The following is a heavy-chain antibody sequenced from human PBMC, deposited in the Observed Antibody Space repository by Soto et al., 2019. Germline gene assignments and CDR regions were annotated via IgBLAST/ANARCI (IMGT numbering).Heavy chain of an antibody. CDR1: GYTFTSYG. J-gene: IGHJ4*02. D-gene: IGHD5-18*01. V-gene: IGHV1-18*04. CDR2: ISAYNGNT. CDR3: ARDMVPGWDRAIVTHLDY. Sequence: SVKVSCKASGYTFTSYGMNWVRQAPGQGREWMGWISAYNGNTNYAQKLQGRVTVTTDTSTSTSYMKLRSLRSDDTAVYYCARDMVPGWDRAIVTHLDYSAQGTLVNVSS.